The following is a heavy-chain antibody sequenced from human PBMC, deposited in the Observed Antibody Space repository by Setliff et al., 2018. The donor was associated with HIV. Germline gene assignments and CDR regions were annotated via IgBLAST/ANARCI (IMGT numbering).Heavy chain of an antibody. V-gene: IGHV4-30-4*08. CDR1: GDSLRDGDYY. CDR2: VSHTGYT. CDR3: ARDKGRPHYYDDTGSYRSDALDI. J-gene: IGHJ3*02. Sequence: PSETLSLTCSVSGDSLRDGDYYYNWIRQSPEKGLEWIGYVSHTGYTYYNPSLKSRVDMSLDISKNQFSLNVSFVTAADTAVYYCARDKGRPHYYDDTGSYRSDALDIWGQGTMVTVSS. D-gene: IGHD3-22*01.